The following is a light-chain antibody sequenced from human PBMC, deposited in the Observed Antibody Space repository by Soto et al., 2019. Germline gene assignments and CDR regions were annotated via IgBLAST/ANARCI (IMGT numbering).Light chain of an antibody. CDR2: EVS. CDR1: SSDVGDYNY. Sequence: QSALTQPPSASGSPGQSVTISCTGTSSDVGDYNYVSWYQQYPGKAPKLMIYEVSRRPSGVPDRFSGSKSGNTASLTVSGLQAEDEADYYCSSYAGSNNRVFGGGTKLTVL. CDR3: SSYAGSNNRV. V-gene: IGLV2-8*01. J-gene: IGLJ3*02.